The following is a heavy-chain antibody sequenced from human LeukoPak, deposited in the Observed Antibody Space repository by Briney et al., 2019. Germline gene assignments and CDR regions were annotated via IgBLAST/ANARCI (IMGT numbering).Heavy chain of an antibody. CDR2: INSNSGAR. D-gene: IGHD1-26*01. CDR1: GYTFSGYY. CDR3: ARGRGGATTGFDH. J-gene: IGHJ4*02. Sequence: ASVKVSCKASGYTFSGYYMHWVRQAPGQGLESMGWINSNSGARNYAPNFQGRVTFSRDNAISTAYMELSNLRSDDTATYFCARGRGGATTGFDHWGQGTLVTVSS. V-gene: IGHV1-2*02.